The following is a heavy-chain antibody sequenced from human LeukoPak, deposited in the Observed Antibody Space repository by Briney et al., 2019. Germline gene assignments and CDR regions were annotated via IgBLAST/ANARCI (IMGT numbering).Heavy chain of an antibody. CDR2: IYYSGST. CDR3: ARVVCSSTSCYNWFDP. D-gene: IGHD2-2*01. CDR1: GGSISSGDYY. V-gene: IGHV4-30-4*08. J-gene: IGHJ5*02. Sequence: SETLSLTCTVSGGSISSGDYYWSWIRQPPGKGLEWIGYIYYSGSTYYNPSLKSRVTISVDTSKNQFSLKLSSVTAADTAVYYCARVVCSSTSCYNWFDPWGQGTLVTVSS.